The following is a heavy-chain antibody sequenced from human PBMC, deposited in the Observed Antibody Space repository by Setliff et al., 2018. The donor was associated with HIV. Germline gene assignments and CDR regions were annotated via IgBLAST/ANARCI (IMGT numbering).Heavy chain of an antibody. CDR3: ARGSCFNTGCLDS. D-gene: IGHD2-2*01. Sequence: SETLSLTCNVSGGSISSSSYYWGWIRQSPGKGLEWIGSFHHSGSTSYNPSLRSRVTISVDTSKNQFSLKLTSVTATDTAVYYCARGSCFNTGCLDSWGQGALVTVSS. CDR1: GGSISSSSYY. J-gene: IGHJ4*02. V-gene: IGHV4-39*01. CDR2: FHHSGST.